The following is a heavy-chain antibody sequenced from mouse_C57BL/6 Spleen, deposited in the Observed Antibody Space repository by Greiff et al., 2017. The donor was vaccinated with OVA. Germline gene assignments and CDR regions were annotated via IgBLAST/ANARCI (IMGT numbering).Heavy chain of an antibody. J-gene: IGHJ4*01. CDR3: ARHGRPMDY. CDR2: ISSGSSTI. CDR1: GFTFSDYG. V-gene: IGHV5-17*01. Sequence: EVQLVESGGGLVKPGGSLKLSCAASGFTFSDYGMHWVRQAPEKGLEWVAYISSGSSTISYADTVKGRFTISRDNAKNTLFLQMTSLRSEDTAMYYCARHGRPMDYWGQGTSVTVSS.